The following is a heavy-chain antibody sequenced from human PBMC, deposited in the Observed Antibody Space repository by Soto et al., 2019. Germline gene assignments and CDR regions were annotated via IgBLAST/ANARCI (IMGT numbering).Heavy chain of an antibody. V-gene: IGHV3-9*01. J-gene: IGHJ2*01. Sequence: EVQLVESGGGLVQPGRSLRLSFAASGFTFDDYAMHWVRQAPGKGLEWVSGISWNSGSIGYADSVKGRFTISADNAKDFLYLQMNSLSAEDSALYYCAKVMGFPLLPPIGYFDLWGRGTLVTVSS. D-gene: IGHD3-22*01. CDR1: GFTFDDYA. CDR2: ISWNSGSI. CDR3: AKVMGFPLLPPIGYFDL.